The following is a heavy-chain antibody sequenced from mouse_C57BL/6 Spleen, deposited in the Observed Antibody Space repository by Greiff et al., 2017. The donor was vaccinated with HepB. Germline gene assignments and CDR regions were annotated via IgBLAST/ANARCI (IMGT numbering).Heavy chain of an antibody. V-gene: IGHV5-4*01. CDR2: ISDGGSYT. CDR1: GFTFSSYA. J-gene: IGHJ1*03. CDR3: AREYYWYFDV. Sequence: EVQGVESGGGLVKPGGSLKLSCAASGFTFSSYAMSWVRQTPEKRLEWVATISDGGSYTYYPDNVKGRFTISRDNAKNNLYLQMSHLKSEDTAMYYCAREYYWYFDVWGTGTTVTVSS.